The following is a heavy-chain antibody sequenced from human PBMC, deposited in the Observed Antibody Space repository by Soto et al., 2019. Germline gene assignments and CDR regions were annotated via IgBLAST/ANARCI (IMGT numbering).Heavy chain of an antibody. CDR2: FYYGGSS. D-gene: IGHD3-3*01. J-gene: IGHJ6*02. V-gene: IGHV4-39*01. CDR3: ERHSGVYGMDV. CDR1: GASITSSSHY. Sequence: PSETLSLTCTVSGASITSSSHYWGWIRQPPGKGLEWIGTFYYGGSSNYNPSLKSRVTISVDTSKNQFSLNLRSVTAADTAVYYCERHSGVYGMDVWGQGTTVTVSS.